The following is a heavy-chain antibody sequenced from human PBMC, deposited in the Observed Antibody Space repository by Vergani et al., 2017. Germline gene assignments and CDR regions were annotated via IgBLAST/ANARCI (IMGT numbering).Heavy chain of an antibody. J-gene: IGHJ4*02. CDR3: AKDDLLEYYYDSSGYSYFDY. D-gene: IGHD3-22*01. CDR2: ISGSGGST. Sequence: EVQLLESGGGLVQPGGSLRLSCAASGFTFSSYVMSWVRQAPGKGLEWVSGISGSGGSTYYADSVKGRFTISRDNSKKTLYLQMNSLRAEDTAVYYCAKDDLLEYYYDSSGYSYFDYWGQGTLVTVSS. V-gene: IGHV3-23*01. CDR1: GFTFSSYV.